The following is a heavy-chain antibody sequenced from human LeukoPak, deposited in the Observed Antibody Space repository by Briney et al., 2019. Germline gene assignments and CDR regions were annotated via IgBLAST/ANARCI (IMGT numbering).Heavy chain of an antibody. D-gene: IGHD6-19*01. V-gene: IGHV4-34*01. CDR1: GGSFSGYY. CDR3: ARIRGRQWLVLAFDI. Sequence: SETLSLTCAVYGGSFSGYYRSWIRQPPGKGLEWIGEINHSGSTNYNPSLKSRVTISVDTSKNQFSLKLSSVTAADTAVYYCARIRGRQWLVLAFDIWGQGTMVTVSS. CDR2: INHSGST. J-gene: IGHJ3*02.